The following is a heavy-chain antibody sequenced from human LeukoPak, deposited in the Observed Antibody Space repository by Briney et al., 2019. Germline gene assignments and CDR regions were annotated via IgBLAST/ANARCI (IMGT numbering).Heavy chain of an antibody. CDR2: IIPILGIA. CDR1: GRTFSSYT. Sequence: SVKVSRKASGRTFSSYTISWVRQAPGQGLEWMGRIIPILGIANYAQKFQGRVTITADKSTSTAYMELSSLRSEDTAVYYCDGYASSGYYAFHIWDQGTMVTVSS. J-gene: IGHJ3*02. D-gene: IGHD3-22*01. V-gene: IGHV1-69*02. CDR3: DGYASSGYYAFHI.